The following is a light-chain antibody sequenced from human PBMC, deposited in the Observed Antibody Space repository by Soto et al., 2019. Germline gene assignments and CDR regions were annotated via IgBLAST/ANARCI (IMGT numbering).Light chain of an antibody. CDR1: QTVNTY. Sequence: DIQMTQSPSSLSASIGDRVTITCRASQTVNTYLHWYQQKPGKAPKLLIYAASNLQSGVPSRFRGSGSGTNFTLSLNSLQPEDFATYYCQPGYSNPWTLGQGTKVDIK. CDR3: QPGYSNPWT. J-gene: IGKJ1*01. CDR2: AAS. V-gene: IGKV1-39*01.